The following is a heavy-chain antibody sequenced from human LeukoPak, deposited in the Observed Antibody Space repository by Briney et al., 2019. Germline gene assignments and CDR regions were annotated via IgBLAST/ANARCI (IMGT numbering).Heavy chain of an antibody. CDR1: GFTFNRYD. Sequence: GGSLRLSCAASGFTFNRYDMHWVRQAPGKGLEWVAFTGPDGKKTFYGDSLNGRFTISRDNFEDTVFLQMNTMRAEDTAVYYCARQMVEGQQNYYMDVWGKGTTVTVSS. CDR2: TGPDGKKT. D-gene: IGHD2-15*01. CDR3: ARQMVEGQQNYYMDV. V-gene: IGHV3-33*01. J-gene: IGHJ6*03.